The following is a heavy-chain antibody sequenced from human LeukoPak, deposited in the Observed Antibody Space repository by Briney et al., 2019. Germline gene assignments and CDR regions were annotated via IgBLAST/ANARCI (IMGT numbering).Heavy chain of an antibody. J-gene: IGHJ4*02. Sequence: GGSLRLSCVASGFTVSSNYMSWVRQAPGKGLQWVSVIYSGGGTYYADSVKGRFTISRDNSKNTLYLQMNSLRAEDTAVYYCARYRNYYDSSGYYPFDYWGQGTLVTVSS. V-gene: IGHV3-53*01. CDR3: ARYRNYYDSSGYYPFDY. D-gene: IGHD3-22*01. CDR1: GFTVSSNY. CDR2: IYSGGGT.